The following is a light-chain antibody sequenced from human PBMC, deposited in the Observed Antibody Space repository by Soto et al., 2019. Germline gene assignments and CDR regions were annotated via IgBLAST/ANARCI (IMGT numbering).Light chain of an antibody. V-gene: IGKV3-20*01. Sequence: EIVLTQSPGTLSLSPGERATLSCRASHSVSSTYLAWYQQKPGQAPRLLIYGASSRATGIPDRFSGSESGTDFTLTISRLEPEDFAVYYCQQYGSSPPYTFGQGTKLELK. CDR2: GAS. CDR3: QQYGSSPPYT. J-gene: IGKJ2*01. CDR1: HSVSSTY.